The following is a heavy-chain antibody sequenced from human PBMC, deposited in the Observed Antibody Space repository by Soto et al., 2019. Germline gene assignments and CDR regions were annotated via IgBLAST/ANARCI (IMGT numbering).Heavy chain of an antibody. CDR2: INHSGST. CDR3: ARSYFLLRHYYYGMDV. D-gene: IGHD3-3*01. Sequence: ASETLSLTCAVYGGSFSGYYWSWIRQPPGKGLEWIGEINHSGSTNYNPSLKSRVTISVDTSKNQFSLKLSSVTAADTAVYYCARSYFLLRHYYYGMDVWGQGTTVTVSS. V-gene: IGHV4-34*01. CDR1: GGSFSGYY. J-gene: IGHJ6*02.